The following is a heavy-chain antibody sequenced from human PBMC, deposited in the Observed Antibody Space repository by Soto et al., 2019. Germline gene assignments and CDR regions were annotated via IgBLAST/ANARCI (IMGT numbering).Heavy chain of an antibody. CDR1: GFTFSNFW. V-gene: IGHV3-7*05. CDR3: ARDVI. Sequence: EGQLVESGGGLVQPGGSLRLSCAASGFTFSNFWMSWVRQAPGKGLEWVAAIKEDGSEKNYVDSVRGRFTISRDNAKNTLYLQMNSLRADDPAVYYCARDVIWGQGSLVSVSS. J-gene: IGHJ4*02. CDR2: IKEDGSEK.